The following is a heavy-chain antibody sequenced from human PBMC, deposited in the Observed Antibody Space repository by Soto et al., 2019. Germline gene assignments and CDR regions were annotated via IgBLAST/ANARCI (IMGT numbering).Heavy chain of an antibody. CDR3: TTDALTTVDTSEYFQH. CDR1: GFTFSNAW. D-gene: IGHD4-17*01. CDR2: IKSKTDGGTT. Sequence: GGSLRLSCAASGFTFSNAWMSWVRQAPGKGLEWVDRIKSKTDGGTTDYAAPVKGRFTISRDDSKNTLYLQMNSLKTEDTAVYYCTTDALTTVDTSEYFQHWGQGTLVTVSS. V-gene: IGHV3-15*01. J-gene: IGHJ1*01.